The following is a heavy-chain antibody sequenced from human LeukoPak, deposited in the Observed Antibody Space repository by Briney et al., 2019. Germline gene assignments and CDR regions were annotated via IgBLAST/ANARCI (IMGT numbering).Heavy chain of an antibody. CDR1: GGSINNYY. D-gene: IGHD3-10*01. J-gene: IGHJ4*02. CDR2: LYYSGST. Sequence: SETLSLTCTVSGGSINNYYWSWIRQPPGKGLEWIGYLYYSGSTNYSPSLKSRVTISVDTSKNQFSLKLSSVTAADTAVYYCARLYSGSASFLVPFDYWGQGTLVTVSS. CDR3: ARLYSGSASFLVPFDY. V-gene: IGHV4-59*08.